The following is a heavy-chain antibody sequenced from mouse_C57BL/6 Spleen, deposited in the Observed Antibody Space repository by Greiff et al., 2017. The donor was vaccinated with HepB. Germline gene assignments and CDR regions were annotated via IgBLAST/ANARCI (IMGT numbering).Heavy chain of an antibody. J-gene: IGHJ4*01. CDR2: IDPSDSYT. D-gene: IGHD1-1*01. V-gene: IGHV1-69*01. Sequence: QVQLQQPGAELVMPGASVKLSCKASGYTFTSYWMHWVKQRPGQGLEWIGEIDPSDSYTNYNQKFKGKSTLTVDKSSSTAYMQLSSLTSEDSAVYYCARGIYYYGSSPLAMDYWGQGTSVTVSS. CDR1: GYTFTSYW. CDR3: ARGIYYYGSSPLAMDY.